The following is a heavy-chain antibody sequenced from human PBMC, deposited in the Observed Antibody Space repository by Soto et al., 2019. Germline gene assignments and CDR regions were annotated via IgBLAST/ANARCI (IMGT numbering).Heavy chain of an antibody. CDR3: GRGRSGQIVVFY. Sequence: ASVKVSCKASGGIFTGHYIHWVRQAPEQGPEWMGEIGPESGATRYAQRFQGRVTMTRDMSITTVYMELNNLSPDDTAVYYCGRGRSGQIVVFYWGQGTPVTVSS. CDR1: GGIFTGHY. CDR2: IGPESGAT. J-gene: IGHJ4*02. D-gene: IGHD1-26*01. V-gene: IGHV1-2*02.